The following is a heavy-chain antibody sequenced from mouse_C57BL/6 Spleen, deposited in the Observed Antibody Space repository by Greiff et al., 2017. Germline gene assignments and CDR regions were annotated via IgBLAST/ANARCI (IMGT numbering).Heavy chain of an antibody. J-gene: IGHJ1*03. CDR2: IYPGDGDT. D-gene: IGHD2-2*01. V-gene: IGHV1-82*01. CDR1: GYAFSSSL. CDR3: AISTMVTADWYFDV. Sequence: QVQLQQSGPELVKPGASVKISCKASGYAFSSSLMNWVKQRRGKGLGWIGRIYPGDGDTNYNGKFKGKATLTADKSSSTAYMQLSSLTSEDSAVYFGAISTMVTADWYFDVWGTGTTVTVSS.